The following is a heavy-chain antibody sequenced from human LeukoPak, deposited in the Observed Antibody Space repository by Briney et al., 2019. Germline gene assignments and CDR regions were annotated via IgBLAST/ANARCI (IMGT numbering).Heavy chain of an antibody. D-gene: IGHD4-17*01. J-gene: IGHJ5*02. Sequence: QPGGSLRLSCAASGFTFDDYAMHWVRQAPGKGLEWVSGISWNSGSIGYADSVKGRFTISRDNAKNSLYLQMNSLRAEDTALYYCAKENIWTDDYGDYVWNWFDPWGQGTLVTVSS. CDR3: AKENIWTDDYGDYVWNWFDP. CDR1: GFTFDDYA. CDR2: ISWNSGSI. V-gene: IGHV3-9*01.